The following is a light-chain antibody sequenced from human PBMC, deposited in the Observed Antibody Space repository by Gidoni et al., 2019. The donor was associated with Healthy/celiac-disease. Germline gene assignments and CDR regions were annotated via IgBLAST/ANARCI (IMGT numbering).Light chain of an antibody. CDR1: QSISSY. V-gene: IGKV1-39*01. CDR3: KQSYSTPRT. Sequence: DIQMTQSPSSRSASVGDRVTITCRASQSISSYLNWYQQKPGKAPKLLIYAASSLQSGVPSRFSGSGSGTDFTLTISSLQPEDFATYYCKQSYSTPRTFGQGTKVEIK. J-gene: IGKJ1*01. CDR2: AAS.